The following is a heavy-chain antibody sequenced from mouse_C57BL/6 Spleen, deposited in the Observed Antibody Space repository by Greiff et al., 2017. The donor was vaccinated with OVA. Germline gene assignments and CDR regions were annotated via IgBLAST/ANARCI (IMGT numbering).Heavy chain of an antibody. V-gene: IGHV1-61*01. J-gene: IGHJ4*01. CDR3: ASGPLLAYYYAMDY. CDR2: IYPSDSET. CDR1: GYTFTSYW. Sequence: QVQLQQPGAELVRPGSSVKLSCKASGYTFTSYWMDWVKQRPGQGLEWIGNIYPSDSETHYNQKFKDKATLTVDKSSSTAYMQLSSLTSEDAAVYYCASGPLLAYYYAMDYWGQGTSVTVSS.